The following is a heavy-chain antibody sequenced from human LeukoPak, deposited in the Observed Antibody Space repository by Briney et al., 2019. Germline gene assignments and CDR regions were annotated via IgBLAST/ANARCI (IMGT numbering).Heavy chain of an antibody. D-gene: IGHD3-3*01. J-gene: IGHJ4*02. V-gene: IGHV3-23*01. CDR1: GFTFSRYG. CDR2: ISGSGGST. Sequence: GGTLRLSCAASGFTFSRYGMSWVRQAPGKGLEWVSGISGSGGSTYYADSVKGRFTISRDNSQKTLYLQMKSLRAEDTAVYYCAKKEWGTSAPMHHLFDYWGQGTLVTVSS. CDR3: AKKEWGTSAPMHHLFDY.